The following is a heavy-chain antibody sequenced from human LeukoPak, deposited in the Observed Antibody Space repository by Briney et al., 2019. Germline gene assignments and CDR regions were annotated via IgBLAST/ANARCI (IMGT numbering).Heavy chain of an antibody. CDR3: ARGNNKVDIVVVPAARHNWFDP. J-gene: IGHJ5*02. CDR1: GGSISSYY. D-gene: IGHD2-2*03. CDR2: INHSGST. V-gene: IGHV4-34*01. Sequence: SETLSLTCTVSGGSISSYYWSWIRQPPGKGLEWIGEINHSGSTNYNPSLKSRVTISVDTSKNQFSLKLSSVTAADTAVYYCARGNNKVDIVVVPAARHNWFDPWGQGTLVTVSS.